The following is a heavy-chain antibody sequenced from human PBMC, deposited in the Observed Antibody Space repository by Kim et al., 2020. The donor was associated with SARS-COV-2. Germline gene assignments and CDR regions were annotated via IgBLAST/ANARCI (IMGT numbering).Heavy chain of an antibody. V-gene: IGHV4-39*01. J-gene: IGHJ4*02. D-gene: IGHD2-15*01. Sequence: SETLSLTCTVSGGSISSSSFYWGWIRQPPGKGLEWIGSIYYNGRTTYNPSLKSRLSISVDTSQNRFSLRLYSVTAADTAIYYCASPRDCNGGGCFGSWGQGSLVTVYS. CDR3: ASPRDCNGGGCFGS. CDR2: IYYNGRT. CDR1: GGSISSSSFY.